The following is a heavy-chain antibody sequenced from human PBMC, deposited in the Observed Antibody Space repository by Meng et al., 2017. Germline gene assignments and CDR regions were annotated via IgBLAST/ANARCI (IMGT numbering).Heavy chain of an antibody. CDR3: ARDEDISAAGKLFGDY. Sequence: VALVQSGPEVKRPGASGKLSCKPSGYTFAAYWIHWLRQAPGQGLEWMGRIDPNNDHTQYAQNFQGRVTMTSDTSISTVYMELNGLRSDDTAVYYCARDEDISAAGKLFGDYWGQGTLVTVSS. CDR1: GYTFAAYW. V-gene: IGHV1-2*06. J-gene: IGHJ4*02. CDR2: IDPNNDHT. D-gene: IGHD6-13*01.